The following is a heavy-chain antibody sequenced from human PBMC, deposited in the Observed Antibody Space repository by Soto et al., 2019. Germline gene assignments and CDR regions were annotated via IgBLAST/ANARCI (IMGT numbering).Heavy chain of an antibody. Sequence: ASVKVSCKASGYTFTSYDINWVRQTTGQGLEWMGWMNPNSGNTGYAQKFQGRVTMTRNTSISTAYMELSSLRSEDAAVYYCARRRTYYDFWSGSNWFDPWGQGTLVTVSS. J-gene: IGHJ5*02. CDR2: MNPNSGNT. CDR1: GYTFTSYD. V-gene: IGHV1-8*01. D-gene: IGHD3-3*01. CDR3: ARRRTYYDFWSGSNWFDP.